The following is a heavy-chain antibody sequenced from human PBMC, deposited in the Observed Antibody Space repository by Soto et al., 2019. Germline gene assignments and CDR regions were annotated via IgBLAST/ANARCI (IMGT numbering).Heavy chain of an antibody. CDR1: GFSLSTSGVG. J-gene: IGHJ4*02. CDR3: AHRWSVSSNYYFDY. CDR2: IYWDDDK. V-gene: IGHV2-5*02. D-gene: IGHD6-13*01. Sequence: QITLKESGPTLVKPTQTLTLTCTFSGFSLSTSGVGVGWIRQPPGTPLEWLALIYWDDDKRYSTSLKSRLTITKDTSKNQVVLTVTNMDTVDTATYYCAHRWSVSSNYYFDYWGQGTLVTVSS.